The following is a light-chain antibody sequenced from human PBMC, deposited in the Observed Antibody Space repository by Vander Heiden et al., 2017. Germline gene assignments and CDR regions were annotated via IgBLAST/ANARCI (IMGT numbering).Light chain of an antibody. Sequence: SSVLTQPPSVSVAPGQTARSTCGGNNIGSKSVHWYQHKPGQAPVLVVYVDIDRPSGIPERFSGSNSGNTATLTITRVEAWDEADYYCQLWDNGSDHENVVFGGGTKLTVL. CDR1: NIGSKS. CDR3: QLWDNGSDHENVV. J-gene: IGLJ2*01. CDR2: VDI. V-gene: IGLV3-21*02.